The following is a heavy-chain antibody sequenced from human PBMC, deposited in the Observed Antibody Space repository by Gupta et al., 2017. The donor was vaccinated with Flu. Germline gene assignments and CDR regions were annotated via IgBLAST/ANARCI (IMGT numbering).Heavy chain of an antibody. J-gene: IGHJ3*02. CDR1: GFSLSTSGMR. Sequence: QVTLKESGPALVKPTQTLTLTCTFSGFSLSTSGMRVSWIRQPPGKALEWLARIDWDDDKFYSQSLKTRLTISKDTSKNQVVLTMTNMDPVDTATYYCDLYALRDDAFDIWGQGTMVTVSS. V-gene: IGHV2-70*04. CDR3: DLYALRDDAFDI. D-gene: IGHD2-8*01. CDR2: IDWDDDK.